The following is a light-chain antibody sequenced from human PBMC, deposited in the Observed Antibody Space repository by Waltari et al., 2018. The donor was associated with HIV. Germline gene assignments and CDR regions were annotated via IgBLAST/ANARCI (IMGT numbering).Light chain of an antibody. V-gene: IGKV1-5*03. CDR2: KAS. J-gene: IGKJ1*01. CDR1: QSINTW. Sequence: DIQMTQSPSTLSACVGDRVTITCRASQSINTWLAWYQQKPGKAPKVLSYKASSLESGVPSRFSGSGSGTEFTLTLSSLQPDDSATYYCQQYRTYAWAFGQGTKVEIK. CDR3: QQYRTYAWA.